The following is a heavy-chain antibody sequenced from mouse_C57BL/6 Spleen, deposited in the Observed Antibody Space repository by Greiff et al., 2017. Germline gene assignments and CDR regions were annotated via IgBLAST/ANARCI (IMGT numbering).Heavy chain of an antibody. CDR1: GFTFSSYT. J-gene: IGHJ3*01. Sequence: EVKVEESGGGLVKPGGSLKLSCAASGFTFSSYTMSWVRQTPEKRLEWVATISGGGGNTYYPDSVKGRFTISRDNAKNTLYLQMSSLRSEDTALYYCASPIYYGNSFAYWGQGTLVTVSA. CDR3: ASPIYYGNSFAY. CDR2: ISGGGGNT. D-gene: IGHD2-1*01. V-gene: IGHV5-9*01.